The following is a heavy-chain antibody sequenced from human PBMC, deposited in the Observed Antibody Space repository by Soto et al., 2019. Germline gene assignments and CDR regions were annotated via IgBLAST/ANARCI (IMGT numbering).Heavy chain of an antibody. J-gene: IGHJ5*02. Sequence: ASVKVSCKASGYTFTIYAMHWGRQAPGQRLEWMGWINAGNGNTKYSQKFQGRVTITRDTSASTAYMELSSLRSEDTAVYYCARGLIAAAGKTPFDPWGQGTLVTVSS. V-gene: IGHV1-3*01. CDR2: INAGNGNT. CDR3: ARGLIAAAGKTPFDP. D-gene: IGHD6-13*01. CDR1: GYTFTIYA.